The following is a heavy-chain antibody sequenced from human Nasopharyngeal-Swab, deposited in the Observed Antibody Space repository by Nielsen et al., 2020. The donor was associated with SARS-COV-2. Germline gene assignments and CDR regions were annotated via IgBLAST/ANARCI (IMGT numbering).Heavy chain of an antibody. J-gene: IGHJ4*02. CDR3: VRCSSSSRTVPDY. V-gene: IGHV1-18*01. CDR1: GYTFTSYD. D-gene: IGHD6-6*01. Sequence: ASVKVSCKASGYTFTSYDISWVRQAPGQGLEWLGWISAYNGNTNYAQKLQGRVTMTTDTSTRTAYMELRSLRSDDTAVYYCVRCSSSSRTVPDYWGQGTLVTVSS. CDR2: ISAYNGNT.